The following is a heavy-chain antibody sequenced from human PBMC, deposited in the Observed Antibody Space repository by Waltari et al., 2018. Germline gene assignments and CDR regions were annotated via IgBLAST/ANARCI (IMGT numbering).Heavy chain of an antibody. V-gene: IGHV4-59*01. Sequence: QVQLQESGPGLVKPSETLSLTCTVSGGSISSYYWSWILQPPGKGLEWIGYIYYSGSTNYNPSLKSRVTISVDTSKNQFSLKLSSVTAADTAVYYCARFRAARPMHYYYYGMDVWGQGTTVTVSS. CDR2: IYYSGST. CDR1: GGSISSYY. CDR3: ARFRAARPMHYYYYGMDV. J-gene: IGHJ6*02. D-gene: IGHD6-6*01.